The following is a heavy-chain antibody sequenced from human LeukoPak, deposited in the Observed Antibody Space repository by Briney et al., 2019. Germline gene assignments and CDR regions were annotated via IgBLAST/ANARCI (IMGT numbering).Heavy chain of an antibody. CDR2: IWYDGSNK. Sequence: PGGSLGLSCAASGFTFSNFGMHWVRQAPGKGLEWVAVIWYDGSNKHYADSVKGRFTISRDNSKNTLYLQMNSLRAEDTAVYYCAKGDSSGYDWGQGTLVTVSS. CDR3: AKGDSSGYD. J-gene: IGHJ4*02. CDR1: GFTFSNFG. D-gene: IGHD3-22*01. V-gene: IGHV3-33*06.